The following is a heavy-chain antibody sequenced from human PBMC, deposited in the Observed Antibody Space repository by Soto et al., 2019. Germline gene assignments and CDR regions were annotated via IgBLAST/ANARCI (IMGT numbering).Heavy chain of an antibody. CDR3: ARLYMVRGVMDWFDP. CDR1: GGSISSSNW. V-gene: IGHV4-4*02. Sequence: QVQLQESGPGLVKPSGTLSLTCAVSGGSISSSNWWSWVRQPPGKGLEWIGEIYHSGSTNYNPSLKSRVTISVDKSKNPFSLKLSSVPAADTAVYYCARLYMVRGVMDWFDPWGQGTLVTVSS. CDR2: IYHSGST. J-gene: IGHJ5*02. D-gene: IGHD3-10*01.